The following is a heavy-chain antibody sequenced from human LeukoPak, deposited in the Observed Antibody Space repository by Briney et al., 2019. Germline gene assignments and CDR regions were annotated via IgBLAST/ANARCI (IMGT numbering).Heavy chain of an antibody. CDR3: ARAGGDRAFDY. D-gene: IGHD2-21*02. CDR1: VFTLSSYS. CDR2: ISSSSSYI. Sequence: GGSLRLSCAASVFTLSSYSMNWVRQAPGKGLEWVSSISSSSSYIYYADSVKGRFTISRDNAKNSLYLQMNSLRAEDTAVYYCARAGGDRAFDYWGQGTLVTVSS. J-gene: IGHJ4*02. V-gene: IGHV3-21*01.